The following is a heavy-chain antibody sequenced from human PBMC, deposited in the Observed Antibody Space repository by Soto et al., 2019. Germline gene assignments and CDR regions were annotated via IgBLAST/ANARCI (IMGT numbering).Heavy chain of an antibody. CDR2: ISYDGSNK. Sequence: QVQLVESGGGVVQPGRSLRLSCVASGFTFSSYGMHWVRQAPGKGLEWVAVISYDGSNKYYADSVKGRFTISRDNSKNTLYLQMNSLRDEDTAVYYCAKHRGNSLGYFDYCGQGTLVTVSS. CDR1: GFTFSSYG. J-gene: IGHJ4*02. V-gene: IGHV3-30*18. CDR3: AKHRGNSLGYFDY. D-gene: IGHD3-10*01.